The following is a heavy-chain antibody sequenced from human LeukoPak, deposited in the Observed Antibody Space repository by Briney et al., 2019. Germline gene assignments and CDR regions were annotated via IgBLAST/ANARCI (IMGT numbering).Heavy chain of an antibody. CDR3: ARGREESLGWRSDY. CDR2: IYYSGST. V-gene: IGHV4-59*01. Sequence: SETLSLTCTVSGGSISSYYWSWIRQPPGKGLEWIGYIYYSGSTNYNPSLKSRVTISVDTSKNQFSLKLSSVTAADTAVYYCARGREESLGWRSDYWGQGTLVTVSS. CDR1: GGSISSYY. J-gene: IGHJ4*02. D-gene: IGHD6-19*01.